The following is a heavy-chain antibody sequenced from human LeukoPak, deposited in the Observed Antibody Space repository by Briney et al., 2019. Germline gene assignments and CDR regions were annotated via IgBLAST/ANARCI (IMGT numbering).Heavy chain of an antibody. D-gene: IGHD3-3*01. CDR3: ASGTIFGVVIQT. J-gene: IGHJ5*02. CDR1: GYSISSGYY. V-gene: IGHV4-38-2*02. Sequence: SETQSLTCTVSGYSISSGYYWGWIRQPPGKGLEWIGYIYHSGSTYYNPSLKSRVTISVDRSKNQFSLKLSSVTAADTAVYYCASGTIFGVVIQTWGQGTLVTVSS. CDR2: IYHSGST.